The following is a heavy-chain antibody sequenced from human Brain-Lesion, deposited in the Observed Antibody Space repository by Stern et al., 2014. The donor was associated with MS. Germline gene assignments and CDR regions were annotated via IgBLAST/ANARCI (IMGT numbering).Heavy chain of an antibody. CDR3: ARSTVSAEYYFDY. D-gene: IGHD4-11*01. Sequence: QVQLQESGPGLVKPSQTLSLTCTVSGGSINSGDYHWTWIRQPPGKGLEWIGFITYSGTTYYKPSLQRRLTISVDTYKNQFSLKLRSVTAGDTAVYYCARSTVSAEYYFDYWGQGTLVTVSS. CDR2: ITYSGTT. V-gene: IGHV4-30-4*01. J-gene: IGHJ4*02. CDR1: GGSINSGDYH.